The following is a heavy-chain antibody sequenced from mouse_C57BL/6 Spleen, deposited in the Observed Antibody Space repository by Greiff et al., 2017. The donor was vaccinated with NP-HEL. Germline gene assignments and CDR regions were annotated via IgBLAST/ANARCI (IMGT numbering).Heavy chain of an antibody. D-gene: IGHD2-4*01. V-gene: IGHV1-64*01. Sequence: VQLQQSGAELVKPGASVKLSCKASGYTFTSYWMHWVKQRPGQGLEWIGMIHPNSGSTNNNEKFKSKATLTVDKSSSTAYRQLSSLTSEDSAVYYCARSHYDYDDEFDYAMDYWGQGTSVTVSS. CDR1: GYTFTSYW. CDR2: IHPNSGST. J-gene: IGHJ4*01. CDR3: ARSHYDYDDEFDYAMDY.